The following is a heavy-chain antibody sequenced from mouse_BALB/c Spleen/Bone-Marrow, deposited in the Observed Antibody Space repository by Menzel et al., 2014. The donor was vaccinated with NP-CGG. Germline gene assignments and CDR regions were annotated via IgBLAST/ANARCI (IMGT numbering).Heavy chain of an antibody. CDR1: GFNIKDTY. J-gene: IGHJ4*01. Sequence: VTLNESGAELVKPGASVKLSCTASGFNIKDTYMHWVKQRPEQGLEWIGRIDPANGNTKYDPKFQGKATITADTSSNTAYLQLSSLTSEDTAVYYCAKYGGLRYAMDYWGQGTSVTVSS. D-gene: IGHD2-4*01. V-gene: IGHV14-3*02. CDR2: IDPANGNT. CDR3: AKYGGLRYAMDY.